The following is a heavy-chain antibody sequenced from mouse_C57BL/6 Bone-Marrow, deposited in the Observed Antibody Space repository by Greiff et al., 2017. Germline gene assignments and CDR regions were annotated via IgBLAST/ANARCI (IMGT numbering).Heavy chain of an antibody. CDR3: ARDRGWLLYFDY. J-gene: IGHJ2*01. D-gene: IGHD2-3*01. Sequence: QVQLQQPGAELVKPGASVKLSCKASGYTFTSYWMHWVKQRPGQGLEWIGMIHPNSGSTNYNEKFKSKAKLTVDKSSSTAYMQLSSLTSEDSAVYYCARDRGWLLYFDYWGQGTTLTVSS. V-gene: IGHV1-64*01. CDR1: GYTFTSYW. CDR2: IHPNSGST.